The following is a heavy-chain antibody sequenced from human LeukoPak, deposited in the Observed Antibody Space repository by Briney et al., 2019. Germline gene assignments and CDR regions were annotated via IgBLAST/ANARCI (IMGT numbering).Heavy chain of an antibody. CDR3: AKDKGYCSGGSCYSSAFDI. CDR1: GFTFDDYA. CDR2: ISWNSGSI. V-gene: IGHV3-9*03. Sequence: QPGRSLRLSCAASGFTFDDYAMHWVRQAPGKGLGWVSGISWNSGSIGYADSVKGRFTISRDNAKNSLYLQMNSLRAEDMALYYCAKDKGYCSGGSCYSSAFDIWGQGTMVTVSS. J-gene: IGHJ3*02. D-gene: IGHD2-15*01.